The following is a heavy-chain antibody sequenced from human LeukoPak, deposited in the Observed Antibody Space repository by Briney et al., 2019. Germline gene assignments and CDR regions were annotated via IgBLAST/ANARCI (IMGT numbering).Heavy chain of an antibody. V-gene: IGHV3-30-3*01. D-gene: IGHD6-19*01. Sequence: GGSLRLSCAASGFTFSSYAMHWVRQAPGKGLGWVAVISYDGSNKYYADSVKGRFTISRDNSKNTLYLQMNSLRAEDTAVYYCAKDHSMLLGSGWDSGYFDYWGQGTLVTVSS. CDR3: AKDHSMLLGSGWDSGYFDY. J-gene: IGHJ4*02. CDR2: ISYDGSNK. CDR1: GFTFSSYA.